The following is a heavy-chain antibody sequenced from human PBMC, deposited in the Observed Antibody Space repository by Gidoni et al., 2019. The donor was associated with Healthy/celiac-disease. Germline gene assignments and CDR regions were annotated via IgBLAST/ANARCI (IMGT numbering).Heavy chain of an antibody. CDR2: INHSGST. CDR3: ARGLGYCTNGVCYSIAWFDP. J-gene: IGHJ5*02. Sequence: QVQLQQWGAGLLKPSETLSLTCAGYGGSFSGDYWSWIRQPPGKGLEWIGEINHSGSTNYNPSLKSRVTISVDTSKNQFSLKLSSVTAADTAVYYCARGLGYCTNGVCYSIAWFDPWGQGTLVTVSS. D-gene: IGHD2-8*01. CDR1: GGSFSGDY. V-gene: IGHV4-34*01.